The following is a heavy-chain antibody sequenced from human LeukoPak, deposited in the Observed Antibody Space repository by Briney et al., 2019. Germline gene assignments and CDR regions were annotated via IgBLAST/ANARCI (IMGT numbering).Heavy chain of an antibody. CDR3: ARDGSGRLATPQYYYGMDV. V-gene: IGHV1-18*01. CDR2: ISAYNGNT. Sequence: GASVKVSCKASGYTFTSYGISWVRQAPGQGLEWMGWISAYNGNTNYAQKLQGRVTMTTDTSTSTAYMELGSLRSDVTAVYYCARDGSGRLATPQYYYGMDVWGQGTTVTVSS. D-gene: IGHD1-26*01. CDR1: GYTFTSYG. J-gene: IGHJ6*02.